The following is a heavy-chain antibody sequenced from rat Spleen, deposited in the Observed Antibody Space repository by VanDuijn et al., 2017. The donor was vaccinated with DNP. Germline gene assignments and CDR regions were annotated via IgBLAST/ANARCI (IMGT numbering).Heavy chain of an antibody. J-gene: IGHJ1*01. CDR1: GFTFSNYD. Sequence: EVQLVESGGGLVQPGRSLKLSCAASGFTFSNYDMAWVRHAPTKGLEWVASISTGGGNTYYRDSVKGRFTISRDNAKSTLYLQMDSLRSEDTATYYCARQWANWERSAWYFDYWGPGTMVTVSS. CDR3: ARQWANWERSAWYFDY. D-gene: IGHD5-1*01. V-gene: IGHV5S23*01. CDR2: ISTGGGNT.